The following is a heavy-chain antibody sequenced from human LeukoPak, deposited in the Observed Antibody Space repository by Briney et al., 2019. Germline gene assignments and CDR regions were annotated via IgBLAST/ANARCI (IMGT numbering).Heavy chain of an antibody. CDR3: AREGFDSYGTTKDAFDD. J-gene: IGHJ3*01. CDR1: GFTFSSYE. D-gene: IGHD5-18*01. Sequence: PGGSLRLSCAASGFTFSSYEMNWVGQAPGKGLEWVSYISSSGSTIYYADSVKGRFTISRDNTKNSLDLQMNSLRAEATAVYYCAREGFDSYGTTKDAFDDWGQGNMVTVSS. V-gene: IGHV3-48*03. CDR2: ISSSGSTI.